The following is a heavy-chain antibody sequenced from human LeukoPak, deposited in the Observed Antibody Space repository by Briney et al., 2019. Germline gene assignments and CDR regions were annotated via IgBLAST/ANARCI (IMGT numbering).Heavy chain of an antibody. CDR3: ARDLPPGANSAYYDSSGYADY. CDR1: GYTFTSYG. J-gene: IGHJ4*02. Sequence: ASVKVSCKASGYTFTSYGISWVRQAPGQGLEWMGWISAYNGGTNYAQKFQGRVTMTRDTSISTAYMELSRLRSDDTAVYYCARDLPPGANSAYYDSSGYADYWGQGTLVTVSS. CDR2: ISAYNGGT. V-gene: IGHV1-18*01. D-gene: IGHD3-22*01.